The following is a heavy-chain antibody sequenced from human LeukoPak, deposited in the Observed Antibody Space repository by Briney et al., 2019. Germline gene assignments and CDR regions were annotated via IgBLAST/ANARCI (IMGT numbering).Heavy chain of an antibody. CDR2: ISGSGGST. CDR3: AKTTAGHSSGRDPGWPVDY. D-gene: IGHD6-19*01. Sequence: GGSLRLSCAASGSTFGSYAMTWVRQAPGKGLEWVSHISGSGGSTYHADSVKGRFTISRDNSKNTVYLQMNSLRAEDTAVYYCAKTTAGHSSGRDPGWPVDYWGQGTLVTVSS. V-gene: IGHV3-23*01. J-gene: IGHJ4*02. CDR1: GSTFGSYA.